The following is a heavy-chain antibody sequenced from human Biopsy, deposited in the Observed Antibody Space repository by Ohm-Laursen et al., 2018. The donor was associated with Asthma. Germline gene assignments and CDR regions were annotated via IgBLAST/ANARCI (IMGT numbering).Heavy chain of an antibody. CDR2: ISYGGKT. D-gene: IGHD3-3*01. CDR3: ARRITIFGVVQKDHGMDV. V-gene: IGHV4-39*01. CDR1: GGSMTPTSHY. J-gene: IGHJ6*02. Sequence: SETLSLTCMVSGGSMTPTSHYWDWIRQAPGKGLEWIGYISYGGKTSYNPSLKNRVTISRDTSKNQFSLRLTSVTAADTAVYFCARRITIFGVVQKDHGMDVWGQGTTVIVSS.